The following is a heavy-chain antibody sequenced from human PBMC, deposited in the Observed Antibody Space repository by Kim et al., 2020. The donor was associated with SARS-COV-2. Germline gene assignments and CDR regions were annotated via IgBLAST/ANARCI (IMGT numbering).Heavy chain of an antibody. J-gene: IGHJ2*01. Sequence: GGSLRLSCAASGFTFSSYAMTWVRQAPGKGQEWVSVISDSGVYTYYADSVKGRFTISRDNSKNTLYLQMNRLRAEDTAVYYCARKRPGASQRYFDLWGRGTLVTVSS. CDR2: ISDSGVYT. CDR1: GFTFSSYA. CDR3: ARKRPGASQRYFDL. V-gene: IGHV3-23*01. D-gene: IGHD1-26*01.